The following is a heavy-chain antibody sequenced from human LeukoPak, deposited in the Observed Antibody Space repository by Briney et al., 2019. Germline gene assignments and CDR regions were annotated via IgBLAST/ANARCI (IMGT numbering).Heavy chain of an antibody. CDR2: ISSSGSTI. V-gene: IGHV3-48*03. D-gene: IGHD6-13*01. J-gene: IGHJ5*02. CDR3: ARDPHGYSSSSNWFDP. Sequence: PGGALRLSCAASGFTFSSYEMNWVRQAPGRGLEGVSYISSSGSTIYYADSVKGRFTIPRDNAKNSLYLQMNSLRAEDTAVYYCARDPHGYSSSSNWFDPWGQGTLVTVSS. CDR1: GFTFSSYE.